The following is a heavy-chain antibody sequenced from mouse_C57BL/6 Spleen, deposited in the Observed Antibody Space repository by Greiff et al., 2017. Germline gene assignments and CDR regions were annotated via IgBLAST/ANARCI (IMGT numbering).Heavy chain of an antibody. CDR3: TRKGRYYFDY. Sequence: QVQLKESGAELVRPGASVTLSCKASGYTFTDYEMHWVKQTPVHGLEWIGAIDPETGGTAYNQKFKGKAILTADKSSSTAYMELRSLTSEDSAVYYCTRKGRYYFDYWGQGTTLTVSS. J-gene: IGHJ2*01. CDR2: IDPETGGT. CDR1: GYTFTDYE. V-gene: IGHV1-15*01.